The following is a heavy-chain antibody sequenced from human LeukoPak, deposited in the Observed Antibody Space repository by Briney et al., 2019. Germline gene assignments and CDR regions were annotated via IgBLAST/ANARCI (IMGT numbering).Heavy chain of an antibody. CDR3: ARDSRTTGTTSGYFDY. CDR1: GFNFSSHS. V-gene: IGHV3-21*01. D-gene: IGHD1-1*01. Sequence: GGSLRLSCAASGFNFSSHSLNWVRQAPGKGLEWVSSISSSSSDIYYAVSVKGRFTISRDNAKNSLSLQMNSLRAEDTAVYYCARDSRTTGTTSGYFDYWGQGALVTVSS. CDR2: ISSSSSDI. J-gene: IGHJ4*02.